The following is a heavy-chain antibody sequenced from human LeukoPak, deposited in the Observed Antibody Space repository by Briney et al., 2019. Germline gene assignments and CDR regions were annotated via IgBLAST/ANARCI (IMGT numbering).Heavy chain of an antibody. V-gene: IGHV3-23*01. CDR2: ISGSGGST. CDR3: AKDLKGYYFYGMDV. CDR1: GFTFSDYA. Sequence: GGSLRLSCAASGFTFSDYAMTWVRQAAGKGLEWVSAISGSGGSTYHADSVKGRFTISRDNSKNTLYLQMNSLRAEDTAIYYCAKDLKGYYFYGMDVWGQGTTVTVSS. J-gene: IGHJ6*02. D-gene: IGHD2-15*01.